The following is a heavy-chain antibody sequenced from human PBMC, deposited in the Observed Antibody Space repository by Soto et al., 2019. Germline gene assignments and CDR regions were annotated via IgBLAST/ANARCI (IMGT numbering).Heavy chain of an antibody. D-gene: IGHD3-10*01. V-gene: IGHV4-59*11. CDR1: GDSINSRY. Sequence: SETLSLTCSVPGDSINSRYWSWIRQPPGKGLEWIGYIDYVGSTNYAPSLQSRVTMSVDTSKNQVSLKLRYVTAADTAVYYCVRQRGNYFDFWGQGTLVTVSS. J-gene: IGHJ4*02. CDR3: VRQRGNYFDF. CDR2: IDYVGST.